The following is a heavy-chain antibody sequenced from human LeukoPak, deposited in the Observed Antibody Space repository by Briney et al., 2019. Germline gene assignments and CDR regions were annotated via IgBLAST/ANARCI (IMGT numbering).Heavy chain of an antibody. J-gene: IGHJ4*02. V-gene: IGHV3-23*01. CDR3: ARHRSSWLIDY. CDR1: GFTFNTYA. Sequence: GGSLRLSCAASGFTFNTYAMSWVRQAPWERLQWVSGISDSGGNTYYADSVRGRFTISRDNSKNALYLQMDSLRAEDTAVYYCARHRSSWLIDYWGQGTLVTVSS. CDR2: ISDSGGNT. D-gene: IGHD6-6*01.